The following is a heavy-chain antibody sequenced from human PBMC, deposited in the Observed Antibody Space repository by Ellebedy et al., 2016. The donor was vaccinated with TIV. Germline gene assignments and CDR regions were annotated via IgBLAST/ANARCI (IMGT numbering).Heavy chain of an antibody. V-gene: IGHV4-39*01. CDR3: AKTTDNLLVSGRDV. J-gene: IGHJ6*02. D-gene: IGHD2-8*02. CDR2: VYFTGST. Sequence: MPSETLSLTCTVSGGSISSSNYYWGWIRQAPGKGLEWIGSVYFTGSTYDNPSLRSRVTIAVDTSKNQISLKLRSVRAADPAVNYCAKTTDNLLVSGRDVWGQGTTVTVSS. CDR1: GGSISSSNYY.